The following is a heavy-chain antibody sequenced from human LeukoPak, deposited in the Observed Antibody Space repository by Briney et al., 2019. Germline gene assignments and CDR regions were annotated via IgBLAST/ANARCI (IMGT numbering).Heavy chain of an antibody. CDR3: ARHEAHTSKIDF. D-gene: IGHD3-16*01. CDR2: IYPGGTT. CDR1: GDSLTYYH. J-gene: IGHJ4*02. V-gene: IGHV4-4*09. Sequence: SETLSLTCTVSGDSLTYYHWTWTRQPPGKALEWIGGIYPGGTTRYNPSLRSRTTISVDTSKNQFSLMLGSVTAADTALYYCARHEAHTSKIDFWGRGTLVTVSS.